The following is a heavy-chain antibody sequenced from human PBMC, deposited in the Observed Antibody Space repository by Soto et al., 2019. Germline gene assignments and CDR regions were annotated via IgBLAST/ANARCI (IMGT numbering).Heavy chain of an antibody. Sequence: GESLKISCKGSGYTFTNYWIGWVRQMPGKGLEWMGITYPGDSDTKYNPSFQGQVTMSADKSITTTYLRWTSLKASDTAIYYCAASIFYYGMDVWGQGTTVTVSS. CDR1: GYTFTNYW. CDR2: TYPGDSDT. CDR3: AASIFYYGMDV. J-gene: IGHJ6*02. V-gene: IGHV5-51*01.